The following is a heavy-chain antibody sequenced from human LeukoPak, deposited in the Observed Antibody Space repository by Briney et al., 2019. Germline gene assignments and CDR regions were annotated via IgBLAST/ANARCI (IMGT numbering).Heavy chain of an antibody. D-gene: IGHD6-13*01. J-gene: IGHJ5*02. V-gene: IGHV3-23*01. CDR1: GFTFSSYA. CDR3: AKVGSSWYRNWFDP. Sequence: GGSLRLSCAASGFTFSSYAMSWVRQAPGKGLEWVSAISGSGGSTYYADSVKGRYTISRDNSKNTLYLQMNSLRAEDTAVYYCAKVGSSWYRNWFDPWGQGTLVTVSS. CDR2: ISGSGGST.